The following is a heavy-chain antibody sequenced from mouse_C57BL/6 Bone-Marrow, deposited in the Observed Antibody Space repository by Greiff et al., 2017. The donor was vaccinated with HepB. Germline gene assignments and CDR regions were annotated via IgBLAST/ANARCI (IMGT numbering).Heavy chain of an antibody. Sequence: VQLQESGAELARPGASVKLSCKASGYTFTSYGISWVKQRTGQGLEWIGEIYPRSGNTYYNEKFKGKATLTADKSSSTAYMELRSLTSEDSAVYLGARLRYDGYYGAMDYWGQGTSVTVSS. D-gene: IGHD2-3*01. V-gene: IGHV1-81*01. CDR1: GYTFTSYG. CDR3: ARLRYDGYYGAMDY. CDR2: IYPRSGNT. J-gene: IGHJ4*01.